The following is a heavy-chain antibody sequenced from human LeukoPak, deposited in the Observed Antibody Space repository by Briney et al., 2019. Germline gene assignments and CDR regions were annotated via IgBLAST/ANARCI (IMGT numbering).Heavy chain of an antibody. J-gene: IGHJ6*02. CDR2: MNTNSGNT. CDR1: GYTFTSYD. D-gene: IGHD2/OR15-2a*01. CDR3: ARDFRGDYFPYYYYYYYGMDV. V-gene: IGHV1-8*01. Sequence: ASVKVSCKASGYTFTSYDINWVRQAPGQGLEWMGWMNTNSGNTGYAQKFQGRVTMTRNTSTSTAYMELSSLRSEDTAVYYCARDFRGDYFPYYYYYYYGMDVWGQGTTVTVSS.